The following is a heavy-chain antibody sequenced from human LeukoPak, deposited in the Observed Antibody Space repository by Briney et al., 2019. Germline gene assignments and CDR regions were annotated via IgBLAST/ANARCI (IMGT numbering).Heavy chain of an antibody. Sequence: YSGGSTYSADSVKGRFTISRDNSKNTLYLQMNCLRAEDTAAYYCARDWDCSSATCYGALGYWGQGTLVTVSS. D-gene: IGHD2-2*01. CDR2: YSGGST. J-gene: IGHJ4*01. V-gene: IGHV3-53*01. CDR3: ARDWDCSSATCYGALGY.